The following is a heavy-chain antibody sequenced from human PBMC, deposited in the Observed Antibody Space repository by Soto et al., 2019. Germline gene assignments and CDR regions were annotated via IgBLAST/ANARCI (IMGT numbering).Heavy chain of an antibody. V-gene: IGHV3-23*01. Sequence: GGSLRLSCAASGFIFSTTGMSWVRQAPGKGLEWVSTIEGSGATTYYADSVKGRFTISRDNSKNTVYLHMDSLTADDTAVYYCAKNSGWFNTWGQGTLVTVSS. J-gene: IGHJ5*02. CDR2: IEGSGATT. D-gene: IGHD3-10*01. CDR1: GFIFSTTG. CDR3: AKNSGWFNT.